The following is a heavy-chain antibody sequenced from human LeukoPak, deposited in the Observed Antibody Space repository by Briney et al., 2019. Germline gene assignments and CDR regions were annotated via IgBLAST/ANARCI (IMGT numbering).Heavy chain of an antibody. D-gene: IGHD4-23*01. J-gene: IGHJ3*02. V-gene: IGHV4-34*01. Sequence: SETLSLTCAVYGGSFSGYYWSWIRQPPGKGLEWIGEINHSGSTNYNPSLKSRVTMSVDTSKNQFSLKLSSVTAADTAVYYCARGVSGTTVVTDAFDIWGQGTMVTVSS. CDR3: ARGVSGTTVVTDAFDI. CDR2: INHSGST. CDR1: GGSFSGYY.